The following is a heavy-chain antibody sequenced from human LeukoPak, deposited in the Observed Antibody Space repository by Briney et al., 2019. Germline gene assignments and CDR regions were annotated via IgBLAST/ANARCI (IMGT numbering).Heavy chain of an antibody. J-gene: IGHJ2*01. Sequence: GGSLRLSCAASGFTVSTNYMSWVRQAPGRGLEWVSVIYGGGDAYYAGSVKGRFTISRDNSKNTVFLQMNSLRAEDTGVYYCARDYYGLGTHHRYFDLWDRGTLVTVSS. D-gene: IGHD3-10*01. CDR2: IYGGGDA. CDR1: GFTVSTNY. V-gene: IGHV3-53*01. CDR3: ARDYYGLGTHHRYFDL.